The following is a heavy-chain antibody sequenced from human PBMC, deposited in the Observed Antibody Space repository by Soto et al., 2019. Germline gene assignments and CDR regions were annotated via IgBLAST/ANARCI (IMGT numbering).Heavy chain of an antibody. Sequence: QVQLVQSGAEVKKPGSSVKVSCKASGGTFSSYSINWVRQAPGQGLEWMGRVIPILGKPNYAQKFQGRVTXRADKSTNTVYMELSSLRSEDTAVYYCARVGDSSGWGAFDIWGQGTVVTVSS. CDR2: VIPILGKP. J-gene: IGHJ3*02. CDR3: ARVGDSSGWGAFDI. V-gene: IGHV1-69*08. CDR1: GGTFSSYS. D-gene: IGHD3-22*01.